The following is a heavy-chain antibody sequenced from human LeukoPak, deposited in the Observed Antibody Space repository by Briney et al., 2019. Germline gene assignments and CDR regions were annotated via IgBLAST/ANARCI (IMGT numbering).Heavy chain of an antibody. CDR1: GFTFSSYA. J-gene: IGHJ4*02. CDR3: ARDHLRSRVVAASFFDY. D-gene: IGHD2-15*01. CDR2: ISYDGSNK. Sequence: PGRSLRLSCAAPGFTFSSYAMHWVRQAPGKGLEWVAVISYDGSNKYYADSVKGRFTISRDNSKNTLYLQMNSLRAEDTAVYYCARDHLRSRVVAASFFDYWGQGTLVTVSS. V-gene: IGHV3-30*04.